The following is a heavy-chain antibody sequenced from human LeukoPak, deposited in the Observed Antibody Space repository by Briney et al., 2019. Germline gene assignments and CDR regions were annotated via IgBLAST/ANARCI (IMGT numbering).Heavy chain of an antibody. Sequence: PGGSLRLSCAASGFTFSSYAMSWVRQAPGKGREWVSAISGSGGSTYYADSVKGRFTISRDNSKNTLYLQMNSLRAEDTAVYYCAKGGRQWLVPSAFDIWGQGTMVTVSS. J-gene: IGHJ3*02. CDR1: GFTFSSYA. D-gene: IGHD6-19*01. CDR2: ISGSGGST. CDR3: AKGGRQWLVPSAFDI. V-gene: IGHV3-23*01.